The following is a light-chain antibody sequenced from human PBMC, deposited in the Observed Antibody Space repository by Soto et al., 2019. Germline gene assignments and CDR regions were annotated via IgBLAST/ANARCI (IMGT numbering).Light chain of an antibody. CDR2: GAS. Sequence: IGLKPSSGTLSLTPRERATLSCRASQSVSSSYLAWYQQKPGQAPRLLIYGASSRATGIPDRFSGSGSGTDFTLTISRLEPEDFAVYYCQQYGSSRGLTFGGGTKVDNK. CDR1: QSVSSSY. V-gene: IGKV3-20*01. CDR3: QQYGSSRGLT. J-gene: IGKJ4*01.